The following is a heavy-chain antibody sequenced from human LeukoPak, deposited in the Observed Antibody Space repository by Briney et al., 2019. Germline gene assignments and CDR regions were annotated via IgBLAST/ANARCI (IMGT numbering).Heavy chain of an antibody. CDR2: IRYDGSNK. CDR1: GFTFSSYG. Sequence: GGSLRLSCAASGFTFSSYGMHWVRQAPGKGLEWVAFIRYDGSNKYYADSVKGRFTISRDNSKNTLYLQMNSLRAEDTAVYYCAKDPGSYYKWGDYWGQGTLVTVSS. J-gene: IGHJ4*02. D-gene: IGHD3-10*01. CDR3: AKDPGSYYKWGDY. V-gene: IGHV3-30*02.